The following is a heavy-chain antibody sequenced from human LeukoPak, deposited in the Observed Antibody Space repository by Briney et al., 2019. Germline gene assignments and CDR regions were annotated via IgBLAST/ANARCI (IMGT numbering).Heavy chain of an antibody. Sequence: SVKVSCKASGGTFSSYAISWVRQAPGQGLEWMGRIIPILGIANYAQKFQGRVTIAADKSTSTAYMELSSLRSEDTAVYYCARDASGGSGSYYNEDYFDYWGQGTLVAVSS. D-gene: IGHD3-10*01. CDR2: IIPILGIA. V-gene: IGHV1-69*04. CDR3: ARDASGGSGSYYNEDYFDY. J-gene: IGHJ4*02. CDR1: GGTFSSYA.